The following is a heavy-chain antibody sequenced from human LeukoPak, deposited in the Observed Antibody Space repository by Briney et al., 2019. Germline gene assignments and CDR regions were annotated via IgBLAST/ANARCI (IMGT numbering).Heavy chain of an antibody. Sequence: PSQTLSLTCTVSGGSISSGSYYWSWIRQPAGKGLEWIGRIYTGGSTNYNPSLKSRVTISVDTSKNQFSLKLSSVTAADTAVYYCARGLRFALDVWGKGTTVTVSS. CDR3: ARGLRFALDV. J-gene: IGHJ6*04. D-gene: IGHD3-3*01. CDR1: GGSISSGSYY. CDR2: IYTGGST. V-gene: IGHV4-61*02.